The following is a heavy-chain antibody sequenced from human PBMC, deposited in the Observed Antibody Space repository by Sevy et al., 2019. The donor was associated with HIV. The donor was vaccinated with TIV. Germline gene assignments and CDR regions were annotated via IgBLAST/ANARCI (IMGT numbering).Heavy chain of an antibody. CDR1: GGSISSYY. J-gene: IGHJ6*02. D-gene: IGHD2-2*01. Sequence: SETLSLTCTVSGGSISSYYWSWIRQPPGKGLEWIGYIYYSGSTNYNPSPKSRVTISVDTSKNQFSLKLRSVTAADTAGYYCARMRYCSSTSCYLGGGYYYGMDVWGQGTRVTVSS. CDR2: IYYSGST. V-gene: IGHV4-59*01. CDR3: ARMRYCSSTSCYLGGGYYYGMDV.